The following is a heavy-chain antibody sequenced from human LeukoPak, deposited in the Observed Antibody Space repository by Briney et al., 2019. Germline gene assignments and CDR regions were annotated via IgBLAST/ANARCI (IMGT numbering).Heavy chain of an antibody. V-gene: IGHV3-21*01. CDR3: AKDAARVRTWIQKTATYMDV. J-gene: IGHJ6*03. Sequence: PGGSLRLSCAASGFTFSSYTMNWVRQAPGKGLEWVSSISSSSNYISYADSLKGRFTISRDNAKNSLYLQMNSLRAEDTAVYYCAKDAARVRTWIQKTATYMDVWGKGITVTISS. D-gene: IGHD5-18*01. CDR2: ISSSSNYI. CDR1: GFTFSSYT.